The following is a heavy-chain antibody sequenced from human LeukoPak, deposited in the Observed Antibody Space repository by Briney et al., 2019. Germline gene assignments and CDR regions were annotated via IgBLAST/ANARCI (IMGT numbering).Heavy chain of an antibody. V-gene: IGHV4-34*01. CDR1: GGSSSGYY. J-gene: IGHJ4*02. CDR3: ARARIDDSSGYFLDY. CDR2: INHSGST. Sequence: SETLSLTCAVYGGSSSGYYWSWIRQPPGKGLEWIGEINHSGSTNYNPSLKSRVTISVDTSKNQFSLKLSSVTAADTAVYYCARARIDDSSGYFLDYWGQGTLVTVSS. D-gene: IGHD3-22*01.